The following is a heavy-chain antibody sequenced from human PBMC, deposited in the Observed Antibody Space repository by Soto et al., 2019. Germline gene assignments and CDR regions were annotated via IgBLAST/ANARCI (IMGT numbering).Heavy chain of an antibody. V-gene: IGHV4-38-2*01. CDR3: ARSAPIAADDRMDV. D-gene: IGHD6-13*01. J-gene: IGHJ6*02. CDR2: IYHSGST. Sequence: SETLSLTCAVSGYSISSGYYWGWIRQSPGKGLEWIGRIYHSGSTYYNPSLKSRVIISVDTSKNQFSLKLSSVTAADTAVYYCARSAPIAADDRMDVWGQGTTVTVSS. CDR1: GYSISSGYY.